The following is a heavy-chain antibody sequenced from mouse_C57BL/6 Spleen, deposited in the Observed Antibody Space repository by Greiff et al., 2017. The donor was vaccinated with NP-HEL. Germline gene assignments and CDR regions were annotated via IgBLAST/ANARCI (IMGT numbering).Heavy chain of an antibody. V-gene: IGHV1-18*01. D-gene: IGHD1-1*01. CDR1: GYTFTDYN. CDR3: ASNNYGGNYAMDY. CDR2: INPNNGGT. J-gene: IGHJ4*01. Sequence: EVQLQQSGPELVKPGASVKIPCKASGYTFTDYNMDWVKQSHGKSLEWIGDINPNNGGTIYNQKFKGKDTLTVDKSSSTAYMELRSLTSEDTAVYDGASNNYGGNYAMDYWGQGTSVTVSS.